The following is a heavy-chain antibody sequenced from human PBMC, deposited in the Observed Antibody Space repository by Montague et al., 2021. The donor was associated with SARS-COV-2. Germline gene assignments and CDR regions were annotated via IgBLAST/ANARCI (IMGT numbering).Heavy chain of an antibody. J-gene: IGHJ4*02. CDR2: ISYTGHT. CDR3: ARSHYSVSWCPD. Sequence: SETLSLTCAIYGGSFSGYFWSWIRQSPGKGLEWIGEISYTGHTRYNPSLQSRVSISGDSSENQFSLTLTSVTAADTAVYYCARSHYSVSWCPDWGQGTLVPVS. V-gene: IGHV4-34*01. D-gene: IGHD5/OR15-5a*01. CDR1: GGSFSGYF.